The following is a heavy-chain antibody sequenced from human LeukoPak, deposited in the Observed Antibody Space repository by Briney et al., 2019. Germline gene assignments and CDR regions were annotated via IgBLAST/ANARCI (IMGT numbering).Heavy chain of an antibody. D-gene: IGHD5-24*01. CDR1: GFTFSSYG. J-gene: IGHJ4*02. CDR3: ARGTDAYKIGNI. CDR2: IHPTEGG. Sequence: LRPSCAASGFTFSSYGMHWIRQSPGKGLEWVGEIHPTEGGHYNPSLESRVTMSVDTSKTQFSLRMNSVTAADTAVYFCARGTDAYKIGNIWGQGSLVTVSS. V-gene: IGHV4-34*01.